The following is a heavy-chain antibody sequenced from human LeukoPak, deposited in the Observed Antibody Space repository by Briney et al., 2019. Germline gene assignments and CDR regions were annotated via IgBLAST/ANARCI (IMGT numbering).Heavy chain of an antibody. D-gene: IGHD2-15*01. CDR2: INAGNGNT. V-gene: IGHV1-3*01. J-gene: IGHJ5*02. CDR3: AKGVGSGASNWFDP. Sequence: ASVKVSCKASGYTFTSYAMHWVRQAPGQRLEWMGWINAGNGNTKYSQKFQGRVTITRDTSASTAYMELSSLRSEDTAVYYCAKGVGSGASNWFDPWGQGTLVTASS. CDR1: GYTFTSYA.